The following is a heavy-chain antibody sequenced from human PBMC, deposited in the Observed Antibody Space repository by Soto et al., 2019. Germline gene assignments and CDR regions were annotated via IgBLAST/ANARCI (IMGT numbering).Heavy chain of an antibody. J-gene: IGHJ4*02. CDR1: GYTFSNQW. CDR2: THPGNSES. CDR3: ATHTSTGYWDC. Sequence: EVQLVQSEAEVKRTGESLRISCQGSGYTFSNQWIAWVRQMPGKGLEWMGLTHPGNSESRYSPSIQGEVTMSVDRSPNTAFPQWSSLKASDRGMYYCATHTSTGYWDCWGQGTLVTVSS. V-gene: IGHV5-51*03. D-gene: IGHD6-13*01.